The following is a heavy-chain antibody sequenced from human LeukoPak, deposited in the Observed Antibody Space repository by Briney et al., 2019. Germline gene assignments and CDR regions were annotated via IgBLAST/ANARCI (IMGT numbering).Heavy chain of an antibody. J-gene: IGHJ6*03. CDR1: GFTFSSYG. CDR3: ARSYCSSSSCYADHYYYYMDV. V-gene: IGHV3-30*02. Sequence: PGGSLRLSCAASGFTFSSYGMHWVRLAPGKGLEWVAFIRYDGSNKYYADSVKGRFTIARGDSENTLYLQMNSLRAEDAAVYYCARSYCSSSSCYADHYYYYMDVWGKGTTVTVSS. D-gene: IGHD2-2*01. CDR2: IRYDGSNK.